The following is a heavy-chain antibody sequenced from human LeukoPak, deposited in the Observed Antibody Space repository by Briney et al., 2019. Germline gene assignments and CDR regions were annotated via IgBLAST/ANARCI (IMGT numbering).Heavy chain of an antibody. Sequence: PGGSLRLSCAASGFTFSSYSMNWVRQAPGKGPEWVSYISSSSSTIYYADDVKGRFTISRDNAKNSLYLQMNSLRAEDTAVYYCARDRGRGWDSEPFDYWGQGTLVTVSS. J-gene: IGHJ4*02. D-gene: IGHD1-14*01. CDR2: ISSSSSTI. V-gene: IGHV3-48*01. CDR1: GFTFSSYS. CDR3: ARDRGRGWDSEPFDY.